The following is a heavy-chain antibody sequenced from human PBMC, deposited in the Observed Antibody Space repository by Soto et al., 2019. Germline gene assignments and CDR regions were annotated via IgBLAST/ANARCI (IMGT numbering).Heavy chain of an antibody. CDR1: GFTFSSYW. J-gene: IGHJ3*02. V-gene: IGHV3-7*03. Sequence: HPGGSLRLSCAASGFTFSSYWMSWVRQAPGKGLEWVANIKQDGSEKYYVDSVKGRFTISRDNAKNSLYLQMNSLRAEDTAVYYCASLLHSSQDAFDIWGQGTMVTVSS. CDR3: ASLLHSSQDAFDI. CDR2: IKQDGSEK. D-gene: IGHD6-13*01.